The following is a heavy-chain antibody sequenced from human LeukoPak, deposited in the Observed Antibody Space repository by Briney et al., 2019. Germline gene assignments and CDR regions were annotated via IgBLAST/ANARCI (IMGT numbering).Heavy chain of an antibody. CDR3: ARDPMTTVTTGYYYYGMDV. V-gene: IGHV4-34*01. J-gene: IGHJ6*04. CDR1: GGSLSGYY. Sequence: SETLSPTCAVDGGSLSGYYWGWNSQLQGKGLVWSGETNTSGRANYHTSLRRRATISVDPSKNQFSLKLTTVTAADTAVYYCARDPMTTVTTGYYYYGMDVWGKGTTVTVSS. CDR2: TNTSGRA. D-gene: IGHD4-17*01.